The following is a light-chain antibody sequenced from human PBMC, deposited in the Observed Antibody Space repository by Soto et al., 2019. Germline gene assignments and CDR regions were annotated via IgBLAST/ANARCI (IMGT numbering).Light chain of an antibody. V-gene: IGKV3-11*01. CDR3: QQRSNWIT. J-gene: IGKJ5*01. CDR2: DAS. CDR1: QSVSSY. Sequence: EIVLTQSPATLSFSPGERATLSCRASQSVSSYLGWYQQKPGQAPRLLIYDASNRATGIPARFSGSGSGTDFTLTISSLAPEDFAVYYCQQRSNWITFGQGTRLEIK.